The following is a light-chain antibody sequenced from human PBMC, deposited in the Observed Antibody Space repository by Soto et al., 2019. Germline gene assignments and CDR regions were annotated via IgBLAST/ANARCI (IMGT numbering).Light chain of an antibody. CDR3: AAWDDSLNGYV. CDR2: SNN. J-gene: IGLJ1*01. V-gene: IGLV1-44*01. CDR1: SSNIGSTT. Sequence: QSVLTQPPSASGTPGQRVTISCSGSSSNIGSTTVNWYQQLPGTAPKLLIDSNNQRPSGVPDRFSGSKSGTSASLAISGLQSEDEADDYCAAWDDSLNGYVFGSGTKLTVL.